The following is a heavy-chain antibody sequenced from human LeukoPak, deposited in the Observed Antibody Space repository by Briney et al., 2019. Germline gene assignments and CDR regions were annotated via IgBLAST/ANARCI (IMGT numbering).Heavy chain of an antibody. J-gene: IGHJ6*02. CDR3: ARETKVVRGQYYYGMDV. CDR1: GFTFSSYW. V-gene: IGHV3-7*01. CDR2: IKQDGSEK. D-gene: IGHD3-10*01. Sequence: PGGSLRLSCAASGFTFSSYWMSWVRQAPGKGLEWVANIKQDGSEKYYVDSVKGRFTISRDNAKNSLYLQMNSLRAEDTAVYYCARETKVVRGQYYYGMDVWGQGTTVTVSS.